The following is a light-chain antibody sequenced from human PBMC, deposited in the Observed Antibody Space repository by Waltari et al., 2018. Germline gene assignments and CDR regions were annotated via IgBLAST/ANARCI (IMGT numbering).Light chain of an antibody. Sequence: QSALTQPRSVSGSPGPSVTTSCPGTSSDVGGHNYVSWYQQHPGKAPKLIIYDVNKRPSGVPDRFSGSKSGNTAALTISGLQAEDEADYHCCSYEGSYTFWVFGGGTKLTVL. CDR2: DVN. J-gene: IGLJ3*02. CDR1: SSDVGGHNY. V-gene: IGLV2-11*01. CDR3: CSYEGSYTFWV.